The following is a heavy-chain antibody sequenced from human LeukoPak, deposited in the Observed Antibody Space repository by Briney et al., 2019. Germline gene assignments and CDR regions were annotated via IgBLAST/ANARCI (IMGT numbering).Heavy chain of an antibody. J-gene: IGHJ3*02. D-gene: IGHD2-21*02. CDR1: GGSISSYY. CDR3: ARSPAYCGGDCPTGGAFDI. V-gene: IGHV4-59*01. Sequence: PSETLSLTCTVSGGSISSYYWNWLRQPPGKVLEWIGYIYYSGSTNYNPSLKSRVTISVDTSKTQFSLKLSSVTAADTAVYYCARSPAYCGGDCPTGGAFDIWGQGTMVTVSS. CDR2: IYYSGST.